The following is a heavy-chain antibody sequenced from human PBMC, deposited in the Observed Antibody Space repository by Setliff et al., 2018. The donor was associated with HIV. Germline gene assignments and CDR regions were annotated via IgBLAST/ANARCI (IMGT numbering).Heavy chain of an antibody. V-gene: IGHV4-61*02. CDR3: ARLANGDIVATVDYFDY. CDR2: IYSSGST. Sequence: LTCTVPAGSISSGGYYWSWIRQPAGKGLAWIGRIYSSGSTTYSPSHKSRVTILLDPSKNQFSLKLNSVTAADTAVYYCARLANGDIVATVDYFDYWGQGTLVTVSS. D-gene: IGHD5-12*01. CDR1: AGSISSGGYY. J-gene: IGHJ4*02.